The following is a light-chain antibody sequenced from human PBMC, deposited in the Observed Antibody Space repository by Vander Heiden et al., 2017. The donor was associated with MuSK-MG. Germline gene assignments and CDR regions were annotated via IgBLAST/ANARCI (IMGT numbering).Light chain of an antibody. CDR1: QGISNY. CDR3: QKYGSGPSLT. J-gene: IGKJ4*01. V-gene: IGKV1-27*01. Sequence: DIQMTQSPSSLSASVGDRVTITCRASQGISNYLAWYQQKPGKVPKLLIYAASTLQSGVPSRFSGSESAGTDFTLTISSLRPEDVATYYCQKYGSGPSLTFGGGTKVEIK. CDR2: AAS.